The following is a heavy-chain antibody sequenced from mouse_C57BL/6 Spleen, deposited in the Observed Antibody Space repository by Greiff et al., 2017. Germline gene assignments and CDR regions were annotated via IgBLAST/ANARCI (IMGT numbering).Heavy chain of an antibody. Sequence: DVKLQESGPGLAKPSQSLSLTCSVTGYSITSGYYWNWIRQFPGNKLEWMGYISYDGSNNYNPSLKNRISITRDTSKNQFFLKLNSVTTEDTATYYCARASLVYYFDYWGQGTTLTVSS. D-gene: IGHD1-1*02. CDR2: ISYDGSN. J-gene: IGHJ2*01. CDR3: ARASLVYYFDY. V-gene: IGHV3-6*01. CDR1: GYSITSGYY.